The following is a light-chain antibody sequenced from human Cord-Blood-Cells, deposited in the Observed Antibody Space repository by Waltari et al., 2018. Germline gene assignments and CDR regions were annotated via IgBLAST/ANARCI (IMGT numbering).Light chain of an antibody. CDR1: PSVSSY. V-gene: IGKV3-11*01. J-gene: IGKJ4*01. CDR3: QQRSNWLT. CDR2: DAS. Sequence: EIVLTQSPATLSLSPGQGATLSCRASPSVSSYFAWSQQNPGQAPKLLLYDASNRATGIPARFSGSGSGTDFTLTISSLEPEDFAVDYCQQRSNWLTFGGGTKVEIK.